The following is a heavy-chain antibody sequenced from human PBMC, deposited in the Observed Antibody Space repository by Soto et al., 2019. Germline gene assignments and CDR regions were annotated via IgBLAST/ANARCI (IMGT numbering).Heavy chain of an antibody. CDR2: IYYSGST. J-gene: IGHJ6*03. Sequence: PSETLSLTCTVSGGSTSSYYWSWIRQPPGKGLEWIGYIYYSGSTSYNPSLKSRVTISVDTSKNQFSLKLSSVTAADTAVYYCARHLNWGREGGYYYYYYMDVWGKGTTVTVSS. D-gene: IGHD7-27*01. CDR3: ARHLNWGREGGYYYYYYMDV. V-gene: IGHV4-59*08. CDR1: GGSTSSYY.